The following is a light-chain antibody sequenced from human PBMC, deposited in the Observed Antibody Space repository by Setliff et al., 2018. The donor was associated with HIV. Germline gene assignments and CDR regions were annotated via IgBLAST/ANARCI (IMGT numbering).Light chain of an antibody. CDR2: DVT. V-gene: IGLV2-14*03. Sequence: QSALTQPASVSGSPGQSITISCTGTSSDGGGYNYVSWYQQHPGKAPKLMIYDVTKRPSGVSNRFSGSKSGNTASLTISGLQAEDEVDYYCTSYTLSSIYVGFGGGTKVTVL. J-gene: IGLJ2*01. CDR1: SSDGGGYNY. CDR3: TSYTLSSIYVG.